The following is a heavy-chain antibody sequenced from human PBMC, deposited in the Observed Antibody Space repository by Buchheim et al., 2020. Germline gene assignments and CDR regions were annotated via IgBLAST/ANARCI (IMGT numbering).Heavy chain of an antibody. CDR2: MRPNSGDT. CDR1: GYTFTRYD. J-gene: IGHJ6*02. D-gene: IGHD4-17*01. Sequence: QVQLVQSGAEVKKPGASVKVSCKASGYTFTRYDINWVRQATGQGLEWMGWMRPNSGDTGYAQKFQGRVTMTREHSIGTAYLELSSLRSEDTAVYYCARYHYGILQNPYYYYGMDVWGQGTT. CDR3: ARYHYGILQNPYYYYGMDV. V-gene: IGHV1-8*01.